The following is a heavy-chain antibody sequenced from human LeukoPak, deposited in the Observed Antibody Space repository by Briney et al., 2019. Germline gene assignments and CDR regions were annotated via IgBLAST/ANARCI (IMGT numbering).Heavy chain of an antibody. V-gene: IGHV4-59*12. CDR3: ARGYSSPPEYYYMDV. Sequence: SETLSLTCTVSRGSISSYYWSWIRQPPGKGLEWIGYIYHSGSTYYNPSLKSRVTISVDRSKNQFSLKLSSVTAADTAVYYCARGYSSPPEYYYMDVWGKGTTVTVYS. D-gene: IGHD6-13*01. J-gene: IGHJ6*03. CDR1: RGSISSYY. CDR2: IYHSGST.